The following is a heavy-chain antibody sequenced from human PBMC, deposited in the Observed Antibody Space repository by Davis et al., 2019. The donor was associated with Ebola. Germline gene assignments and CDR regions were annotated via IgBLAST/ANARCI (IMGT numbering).Heavy chain of an antibody. CDR3: ARLNWAQSDKYYYGMDV. V-gene: IGHV1-2*02. D-gene: IGHD7-27*01. CDR1: GGTFSSFA. CDR2: INPISGDT. J-gene: IGHJ6*02. Sequence: ASVKVSCKTSGGTFSSFAIGWVRQAPGQGLEWMGGINPISGDTNYAEKFQGRVTMTRDTSISTAYMELSRLRSDDTAVYYCARLNWAQSDKYYYGMDVWGQGTTVTVSS.